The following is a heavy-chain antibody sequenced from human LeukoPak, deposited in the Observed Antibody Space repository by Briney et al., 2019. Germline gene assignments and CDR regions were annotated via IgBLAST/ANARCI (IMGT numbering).Heavy chain of an antibody. CDR1: GLTVSSNY. D-gene: IGHD6-19*01. V-gene: IGHV3-53*04. CDR3: ARGGTHRYSSGRIDY. CDR2: IYSAGNT. J-gene: IGHJ4*02. Sequence: GGSLRLSCVASGLTVSSNYMSWGRQAPGKGLEWVSVIYSAGNTYYADSVKGRFTISRHNSENTLYLQMNSLRVEDTAVYYCARGGTHRYSSGRIDYWGQGTLVTVSS.